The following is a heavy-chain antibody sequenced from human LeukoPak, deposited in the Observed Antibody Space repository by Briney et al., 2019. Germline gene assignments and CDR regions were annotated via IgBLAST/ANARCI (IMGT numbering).Heavy chain of an antibody. CDR2: INPNSGGT. CDR3: ARGGYGSGRFYYYYYYYMDV. Sequence: ASVKVSCKASGYTFTGYYMHWVRQAPGQGLEWMGWINPNSGGTNYAQKFQGRVTMTRDTSISTAYMELSRLRSDDTAVYYCARGGYGSGRFYYYYYYYMDVWGKGTTVTVSS. D-gene: IGHD3-10*01. CDR1: GYTFTGYY. J-gene: IGHJ6*03. V-gene: IGHV1-2*02.